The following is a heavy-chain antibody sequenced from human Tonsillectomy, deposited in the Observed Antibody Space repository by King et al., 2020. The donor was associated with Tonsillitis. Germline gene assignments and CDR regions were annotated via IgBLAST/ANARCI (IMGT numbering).Heavy chain of an antibody. CDR1: GYTFTSYY. Sequence: QLVQSGAEVKKPGASVKVSCKASGYTFTSYYMHWVRQAPGQGLEWMGIINPSGGSTSYAQKFQGRVTMTRDTSTSTVYMELSSLRSEDTAVYYCARSNRNDYTPKPKKLQNYFDYGGQGTLVTVSS. D-gene: IGHD1-1*01. V-gene: IGHV1-46*01. CDR2: INPSGGST. CDR3: ARSNRNDYTPKPKKLQNYFDY. J-gene: IGHJ4*02.